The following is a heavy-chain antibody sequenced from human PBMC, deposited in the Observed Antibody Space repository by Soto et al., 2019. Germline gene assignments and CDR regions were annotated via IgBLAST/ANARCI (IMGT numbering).Heavy chain of an antibody. CDR1: GYTFTSYA. Sequence: ASVKVSCKASGYTFTSYAMHWVRQAPGQRLEWMGWISAYNGNTKYAQKLQGRVTMTTDTSTSTAYMELRSLRSDDTAVYYCVVAAQPYYFDYWGQGTLVTVSS. CDR2: ISAYNGNT. J-gene: IGHJ4*02. V-gene: IGHV1-18*01. D-gene: IGHD2-15*01. CDR3: VVAAQPYYFDY.